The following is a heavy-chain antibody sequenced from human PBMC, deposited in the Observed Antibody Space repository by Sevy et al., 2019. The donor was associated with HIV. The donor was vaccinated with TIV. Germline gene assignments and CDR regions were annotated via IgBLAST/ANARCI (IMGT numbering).Heavy chain of an antibody. CDR1: GFTFSSYA. Sequence: GGSLRLSCAASGFTFSSYAMHWVRQAPGKGLEWVAVISYDGSNKYYADSVKGRFTNFRDNSKNTLYLQMNSLRAEDTAVYYCARGEELEQTGYYFDYWGQGTLVTVSS. CDR3: ARGEELEQTGYYFDY. V-gene: IGHV3-30-3*01. CDR2: ISYDGSNK. D-gene: IGHD1-1*01. J-gene: IGHJ4*02.